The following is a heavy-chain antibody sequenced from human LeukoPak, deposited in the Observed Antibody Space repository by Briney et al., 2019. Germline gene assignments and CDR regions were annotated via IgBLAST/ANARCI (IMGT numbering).Heavy chain of an antibody. CDR3: AQFGGGTYSDWEPTGYYYGMDV. D-gene: IGHD1-26*01. CDR1: GGSISSYY. V-gene: IGHV4-59*01. J-gene: IGHJ6*02. Sequence: SETLSLTCTVSGGSISSYYWSWIRQPPGKGLEWIGYIYYSGSTNYNPSLKSRVTISVDTSKNQFSLKLSSVTAADTAVYYCAQFGGGTYSDWEPTGYYYGMDVWGQGTTVTVSS. CDR2: IYYSGST.